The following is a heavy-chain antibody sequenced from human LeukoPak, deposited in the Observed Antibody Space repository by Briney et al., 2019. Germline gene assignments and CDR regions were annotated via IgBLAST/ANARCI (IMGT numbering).Heavy chain of an antibody. D-gene: IGHD3-22*01. CDR3: TEFYFDRSGYADY. Sequence: SETLSLTCTVSGGSISSSSLYWSWIPHPPGKWLVWLGSIYYRGSTYYNPSLKSRVTISVDMSENQVSLKLRSVTAADTAVYYCTEFYFDRSGYADYWGQGTLVTVSS. V-gene: IGHV4-39*03. CDR1: GGSISSSSLY. J-gene: IGHJ4*02. CDR2: IYYRGST.